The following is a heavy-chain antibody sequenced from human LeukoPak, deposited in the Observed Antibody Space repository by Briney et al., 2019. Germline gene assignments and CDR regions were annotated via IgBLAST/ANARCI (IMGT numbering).Heavy chain of an antibody. Sequence: SETLSLTCAVYGGSFSGYYWSWIRQPPGKGLEWIGYIYYSGSTNYNPSLKSRVTISVDTSKNQFSLRLSSVTAADTAVYYCARTNRRTIFGVVIHSYGMDVWGQGTTVTVSS. J-gene: IGHJ6*02. D-gene: IGHD3-3*01. V-gene: IGHV4-59*08. CDR3: ARTNRRTIFGVVIHSYGMDV. CDR2: IYYSGST. CDR1: GGSFSGYY.